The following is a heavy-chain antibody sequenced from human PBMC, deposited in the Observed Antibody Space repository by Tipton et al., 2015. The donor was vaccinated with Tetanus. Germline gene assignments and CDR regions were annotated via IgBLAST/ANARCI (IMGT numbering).Heavy chain of an antibody. J-gene: IGHJ4*02. V-gene: IGHV4-59*12. CDR2: IYYSGST. CDR3: ARVAPRHFDY. Sequence: LRLSCTVSGGSISSYYWSWIRQPPGKGLEWIGYIYYSGSTNYNPSLKSRVTISVDTSKNQFSLKLSSVTAADTAVYYCARVAPRHFDYWGQGTLVTVSS. CDR1: GGSISSYY.